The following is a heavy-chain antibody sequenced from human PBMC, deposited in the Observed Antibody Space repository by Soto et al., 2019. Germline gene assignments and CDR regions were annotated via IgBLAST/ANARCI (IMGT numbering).Heavy chain of an antibody. CDR2: IYYTGST. D-gene: IGHD4-17*01. CDR3: AKDPSPQPTTVVTPGWFDP. V-gene: IGHV4-31*03. CDR1: GGSIRSGGYY. Sequence: QVQLQESGPGLVKPSQTLSLTCTVSGGSIRSGGYYWSWIRQPPGKGLEWIRYIYYTGSTYYNPSLKSRLTISVDTSKNQFSLKLSSVTAADTAVYYCAKDPSPQPTTVVTPGWFDPWGQGILVSVSS. J-gene: IGHJ5*02.